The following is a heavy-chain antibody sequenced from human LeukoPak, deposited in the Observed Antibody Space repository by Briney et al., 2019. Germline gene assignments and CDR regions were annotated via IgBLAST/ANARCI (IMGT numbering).Heavy chain of an antibody. CDR2: MRRGSDYK. J-gene: IGHJ4*02. Sequence: GGSLRLSCVGSGFNLNDYYMAWIRQTPGKGLQRVSYMRRGSDYKAYEDSVKGRFTISRDNGKNSLYLQMNSLTAEDTALYFCARDLILGSGSLDYWGQGTLVTVSS. CDR3: ARDLILGSGSLDY. V-gene: IGHV3-11*06. D-gene: IGHD3-10*01. CDR1: GFNLNDYY.